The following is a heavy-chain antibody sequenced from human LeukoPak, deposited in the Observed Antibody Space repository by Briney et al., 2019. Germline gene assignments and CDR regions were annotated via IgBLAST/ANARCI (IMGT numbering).Heavy chain of an antibody. CDR2: INTDGSST. V-gene: IGHV3-74*01. CDR1: GFIFSSYW. CDR3: VKSKARFDDYGMDV. Sequence: GGSLRLSCAASGFIFSSYWVHWVRQTPGKGLEWVSRINTDGSSTSYADSVKGRFTISRDNSKNTLYLQMSSLRVEDTAVYYCVKSKARFDDYGMDVWGQGTTVTASS. D-gene: IGHD3-3*01. J-gene: IGHJ6*02.